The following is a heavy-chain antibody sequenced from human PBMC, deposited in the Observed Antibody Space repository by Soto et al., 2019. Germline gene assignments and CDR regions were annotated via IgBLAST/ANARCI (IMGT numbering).Heavy chain of an antibody. CDR3: ARDQGEWVLEVPRYYCYGMGV. D-gene: IGHD3-3*01. Sequence: PCGSMRLSCAASGFTFSDYYMSWIRQAPGKGLEWVSYISSSGSTIYYADSVKGRFTISRDNAKNSLYLQMNSLRAEDTAVYYCARDQGEWVLEVPRYYCYGMGVWGQGTRGTVPS. V-gene: IGHV3-11*01. CDR2: ISSSGSTI. CDR1: GFTFSDYY. J-gene: IGHJ6*02.